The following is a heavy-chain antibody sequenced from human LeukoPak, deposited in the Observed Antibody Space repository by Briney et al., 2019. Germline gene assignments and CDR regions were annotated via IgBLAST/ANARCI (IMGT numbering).Heavy chain of an antibody. Sequence: ASVKVSCKASGGTFSSYTISWVRQAPGQGLEWMGGIIPILGIANYAQKFQGRVTITADKSTSTAYMELSSLRSEDTSVYYCARANIVVVPAATGAYYYGMDVWGQGTTVTVSS. CDR1: GGTFSSYT. V-gene: IGHV1-69*10. J-gene: IGHJ6*02. CDR2: IIPILGIA. CDR3: ARANIVVVPAATGAYYYGMDV. D-gene: IGHD2-2*01.